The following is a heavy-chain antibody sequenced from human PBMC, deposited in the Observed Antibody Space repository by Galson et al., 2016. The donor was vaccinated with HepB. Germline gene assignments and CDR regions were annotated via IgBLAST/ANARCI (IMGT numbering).Heavy chain of an antibody. CDR2: ISRSGDST. J-gene: IGHJ6*04. CDR3: VQGSTAPAV. Sequence: SLRLSCAASGFTFGDYAMHWVRQAPGKGLEVVSSISRSGDSTDYADSVKGRFTISRDNSKNTLSLQMNSLTADDTAIYYCVQGSTAPAVWGKGTTVTVSS. CDR1: GFTFGDYA. D-gene: IGHD1-26*01. V-gene: IGHV3-23*01.